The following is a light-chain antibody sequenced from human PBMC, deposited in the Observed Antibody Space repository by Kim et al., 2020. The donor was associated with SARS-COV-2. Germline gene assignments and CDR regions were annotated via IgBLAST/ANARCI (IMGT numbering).Light chain of an antibody. V-gene: IGKV3-20*01. CDR3: QQYSSSPYT. J-gene: IGKJ2*01. CDR1: QSINSVY. CDR2: GTS. Sequence: EIVLTQSPGTLSLSAGERASLSCRASQSINSVYLTWYQQKPGQATRLTIYGTSSRAAGIPDRFSGSGSGTDFTLTISRLEPEDFAVYYCQQYSSSPYTFGQGTKLEI.